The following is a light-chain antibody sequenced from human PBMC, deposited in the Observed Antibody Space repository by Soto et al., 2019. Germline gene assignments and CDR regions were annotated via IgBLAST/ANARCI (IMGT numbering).Light chain of an antibody. CDR3: SSYTTISTLV. CDR1: RDDIGTYNY. V-gene: IGLV2-14*01. J-gene: IGLJ1*01. CDR2: GVT. Sequence: QSVLTQPASVSGSPGQSITISCTGTRDDIGTYNYVSWYRHHPGKAPKLIISGVTNRPSGVSNRFSGSKSVNTASLTISGLQADDEADYYCSSYTTISTLVFGTGTKLTVL.